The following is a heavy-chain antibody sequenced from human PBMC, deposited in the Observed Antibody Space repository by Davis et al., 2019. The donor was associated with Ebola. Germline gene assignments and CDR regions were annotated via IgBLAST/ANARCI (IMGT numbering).Heavy chain of an antibody. CDR1: GGSISSSSYY. V-gene: IGHV4-39*01. CDR2: IYYSGST. CDR3: ARRRVSLGYYYGMDV. J-gene: IGHJ6*02. Sequence: PSETLSLTCTVSGGSISSSSYYWGWIRQPPGKGLEWIGSIYYSGSTYYNPSLKSRVTISVDTSKNQFSLKLSSVTAADTAVYYCARRRVSLGYYYGMDVWGQGTTVTVSS. D-gene: IGHD6-13*01.